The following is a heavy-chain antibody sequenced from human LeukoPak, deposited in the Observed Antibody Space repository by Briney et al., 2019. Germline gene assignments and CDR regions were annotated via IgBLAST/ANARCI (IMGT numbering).Heavy chain of an antibody. CDR3: ARVRRPFTPFDY. CDR2: INPSGGNT. J-gene: IGHJ4*02. Sequence: ASVKVSCKASGYTFTSYYMHWVRQAPGQGLEWMGIINPSGGNTSYAQKFQGRVTMTRDTSTSTVYMELSSLRSEDTAVYYCARVRRPFTPFDYWGQGTLVTVSS. CDR1: GYTFTSYY. V-gene: IGHV1-46*01.